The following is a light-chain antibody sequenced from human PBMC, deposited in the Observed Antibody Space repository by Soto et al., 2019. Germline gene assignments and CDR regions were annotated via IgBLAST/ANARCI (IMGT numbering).Light chain of an antibody. CDR1: SSGVENYNL. Sequence: QSALTQPASVSGSPGQSITLSCTRTSSGVENYNLVSWYQHRPGKAPKLIIYEGSQRPSGVSDRFSGSKSGNTASLTISGLRAEDEADYYCSSYAGAVVFGGGTKLIVL. CDR3: SSYAGAVV. J-gene: IGLJ2*01. V-gene: IGLV2-23*01. CDR2: EGS.